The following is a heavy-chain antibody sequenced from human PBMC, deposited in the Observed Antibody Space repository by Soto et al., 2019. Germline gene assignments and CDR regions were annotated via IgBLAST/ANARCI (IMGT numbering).Heavy chain of an antibody. Sequence: EVQLVESGGDLVQPGGTLRLSCKASGFSFSDYWMTWVRQAPGEGLEWVANINQDGSEKYYVDSVKGRFTISRDNPKNSLYLQINSLRAEDTAVYYCARADKKWFGESLQDYWGQGILVTVSS. J-gene: IGHJ4*02. CDR2: INQDGSEK. CDR1: GFSFSDYW. V-gene: IGHV3-7*04. CDR3: ARADKKWFGESLQDY. D-gene: IGHD3-10*01.